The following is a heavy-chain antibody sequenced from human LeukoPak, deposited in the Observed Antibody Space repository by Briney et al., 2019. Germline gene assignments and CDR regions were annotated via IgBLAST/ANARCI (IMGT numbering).Heavy chain of an antibody. CDR2: INAGNGNT. CDR1: GYTFTSYA. D-gene: IGHD3-10*01. V-gene: IGHV1-3*01. CDR3: ARAMVRGDNRGGGYFDY. Sequence: ASVKVSCKASGYTFTSYAMHWVRQAPGQRLEWMGWINAGNGNTKYSQKFQGRVTITRDTSASTAYMELSSLRSEDRAVYYCARAMVRGDNRGGGYFDYWGQGTLVTVSS. J-gene: IGHJ4*02.